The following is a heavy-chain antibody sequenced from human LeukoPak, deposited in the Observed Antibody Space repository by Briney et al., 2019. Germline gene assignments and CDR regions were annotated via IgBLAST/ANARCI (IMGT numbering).Heavy chain of an antibody. J-gene: IGHJ4*02. CDR1: GFTFSSYS. V-gene: IGHV3-48*02. Sequence: GGSLRLSCAASGFTFSSYSMNWVRQAPGKGLEWVSYISSSSSTIYYADSVKGRFTISRDNAKNSLYLQMNSLRDEDTAVYYCARDRYCSGGSCYPSGYWGQGTLVTVSS. CDR3: ARDRYCSGGSCYPSGY. CDR2: ISSSSSTI. D-gene: IGHD2-15*01.